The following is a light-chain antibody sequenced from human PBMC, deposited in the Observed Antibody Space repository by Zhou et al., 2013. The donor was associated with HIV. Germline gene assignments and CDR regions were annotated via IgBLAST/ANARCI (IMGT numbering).Light chain of an antibody. V-gene: IGKV3-20*01. CDR3: QQYGSSLT. J-gene: IGKJ4*01. CDR2: GAS. CDR1: QSVSSN. Sequence: EIVMTQSPATLSVSPGERATLSCRASQSVSSNLAWYQQKPGQAPRLLIYGASSRATGIPDRFSGSGSGTDFILTISRLEPEDFAVYYCQQYGSSLTFGGGTKVEIK.